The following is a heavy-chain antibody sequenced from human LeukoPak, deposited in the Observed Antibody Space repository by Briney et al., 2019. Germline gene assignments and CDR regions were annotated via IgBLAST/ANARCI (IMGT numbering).Heavy chain of an antibody. V-gene: IGHV3-53*01. CDR2: IYSGGST. CDR3: ARGRASGYYYRPSDY. D-gene: IGHD3-22*01. Sequence: GGSLRLSCAASGFTVSSNYMSWVRQAPGKGLEWVSVIYSGGSTYYADSVKGRFTISRDNSKNTLYLQMNSLRAEDTAVYYCARGRASGYYYRPSDYWGQGTLVTVSS. CDR1: GFTVSSNY. J-gene: IGHJ4*02.